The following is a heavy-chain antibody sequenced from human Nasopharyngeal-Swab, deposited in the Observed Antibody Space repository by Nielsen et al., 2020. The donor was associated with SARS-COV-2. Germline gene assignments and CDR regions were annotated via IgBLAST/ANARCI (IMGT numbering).Heavy chain of an antibody. V-gene: IGHV1-3*01. CDR3: ARVYYDNSGYYQY. Sequence: WVRQAPGQRLEWMGWINAGNGNTKYSQKFQGRVTITRDTSASTAYMELSSLRSEDTAVYYCARVYYDNSGYYQYWGQGTLVTVSS. D-gene: IGHD3-22*01. CDR2: INAGNGNT. J-gene: IGHJ4*02.